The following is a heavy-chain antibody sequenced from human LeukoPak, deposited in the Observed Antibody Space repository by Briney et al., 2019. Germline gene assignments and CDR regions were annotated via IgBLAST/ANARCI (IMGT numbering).Heavy chain of an antibody. CDR2: ISYDGSNK. CDR3: AKAHVYHYYDSSGYSPVDY. J-gene: IGHJ4*02. V-gene: IGHV3-30*18. CDR1: GFTFSSYS. Sequence: GGSLRLSCAVSGFTFSSYSLNWVRQAPGKGLEWVAVISYDGSNKYYADSVKGRFTISRDNSKNTLYLQMNSLRAEDTAVYYCAKAHVYHYYDSSGYSPVDYWGQGTLVTVSS. D-gene: IGHD3-22*01.